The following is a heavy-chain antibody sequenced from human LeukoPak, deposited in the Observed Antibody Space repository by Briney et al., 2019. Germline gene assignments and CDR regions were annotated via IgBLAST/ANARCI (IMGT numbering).Heavy chain of an antibody. CDR2: ISGSGGST. J-gene: IGHJ4*02. CDR3: AKAPLVDSAMVTESHPSLAGADY. V-gene: IGHV3-23*01. Sequence: GGSLRLSCAASGFTFSSYAMSRVREAPGEGLGWVWAISGSGGSTYYEDSVKGRFTISRDNSKNALYLQMNSLRAQDTAVYYCAKAPLVDSAMVTESHPSLAGADYWGQGTLVTVSS. D-gene: IGHD5-18*01. CDR1: GFTFSSYA.